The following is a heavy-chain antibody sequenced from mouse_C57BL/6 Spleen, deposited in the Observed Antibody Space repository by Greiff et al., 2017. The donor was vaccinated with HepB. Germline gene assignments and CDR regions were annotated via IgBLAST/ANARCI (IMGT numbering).Heavy chain of an antibody. D-gene: IGHD1-1*01. CDR2: IYPGSGST. Sequence: QVQLQQPGAELVKPGASVKMSCKASGYTFTSYWITWVKQRPGQGLEWIGDIYPGSGSTNYNEKFKSKATLTVDTSSSTAYMQLSSLSSEDAAVYYSGREAIYYYGSSYGRYDMDCWGQGTSVTVSS. CDR1: GYTFTSYW. CDR3: GREAIYYYGSSYGRYDMDC. V-gene: IGHV1-55*01. J-gene: IGHJ4*01.